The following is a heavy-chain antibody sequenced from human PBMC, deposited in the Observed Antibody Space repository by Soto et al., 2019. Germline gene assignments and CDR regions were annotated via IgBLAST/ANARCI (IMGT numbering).Heavy chain of an antibody. CDR2: ISAYNGNT. Sequence: QVQLVQSGAEVKKPGASVKVSCKASGYTFTSYGISWVRQAPGQGLEWMGWISAYNGNTNYAQKLQGRVTMTTDTSTSTAYMELRSLRSDDTAVYYCARVRKHRGDIVVVVAATRHYYYYMDVWGKGTTVTVSS. J-gene: IGHJ6*03. CDR1: GYTFTSYG. CDR3: ARVRKHRGDIVVVVAATRHYYYYMDV. V-gene: IGHV1-18*01. D-gene: IGHD2-15*01.